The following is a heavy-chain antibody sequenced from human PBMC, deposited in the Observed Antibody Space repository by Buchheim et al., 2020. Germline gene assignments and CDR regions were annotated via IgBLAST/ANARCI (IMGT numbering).Heavy chain of an antibody. D-gene: IGHD3-22*01. CDR3: ARDMYYYDSSGYYPFFEY. Sequence: QVQLQESGPGLVKPSETLSLTCTVSGGSISSYYWSWIRQPAGKGLEWIGRIYTSGSTTYNPSLKSRVTMSVDTSKNKFSLKLSSVRAADTAVYYCARDMYYYDSSGYYPFFEYWGQGTL. J-gene: IGHJ4*02. V-gene: IGHV4-4*07. CDR1: GGSISSYY. CDR2: IYTSGST.